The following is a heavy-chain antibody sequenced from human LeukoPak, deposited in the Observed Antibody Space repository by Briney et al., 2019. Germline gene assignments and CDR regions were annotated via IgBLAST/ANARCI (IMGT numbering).Heavy chain of an antibody. Sequence: GRSLRLSCAASGFTFSSYAMHWVRQAPGKGLEWVAVISYDGSNKYYADSVKGRFTISRDNSKNTLYLQMNSLRAEDTAVYYCAKDRVAAQGDYFDYWGQGTLVTVSS. D-gene: IGHD6-19*01. CDR1: GFTFSSYA. CDR3: AKDRVAAQGDYFDY. J-gene: IGHJ4*02. CDR2: ISYDGSNK. V-gene: IGHV3-30-3*01.